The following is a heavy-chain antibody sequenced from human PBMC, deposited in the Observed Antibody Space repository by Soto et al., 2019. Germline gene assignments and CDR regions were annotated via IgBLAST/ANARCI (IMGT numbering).Heavy chain of an antibody. D-gene: IGHD3-9*01. J-gene: IGHJ5*02. CDR2: INPNSGAT. Sequence: ASVKVSCKASGDTFTGYYMHWVRQAPGQGLEWMGWINPNSGATNYAQKFQDWVTMTSDTSISTAYMELTRLRSDDTAVYYCARADDILTGQFDPWGQGTLVTVSS. V-gene: IGHV1-2*04. CDR3: ARADDILTGQFDP. CDR1: GDTFTGYY.